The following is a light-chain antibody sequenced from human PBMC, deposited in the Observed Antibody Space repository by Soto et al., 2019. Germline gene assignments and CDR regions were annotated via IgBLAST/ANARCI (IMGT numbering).Light chain of an antibody. Sequence: QSALTQPASVSGSPGQSITISCPATPSDVGDYNYVSWYQQYPGKAPKPIIYNVSNRPSGVSNRFSGSKSGDTASLTISGLQAEYEAHYYCSSYTSRSSVIFGGGTKLTVL. CDR1: PSDVGDYNY. CDR3: SSYTSRSSVI. V-gene: IGLV2-14*01. CDR2: NVS. J-gene: IGLJ2*01.